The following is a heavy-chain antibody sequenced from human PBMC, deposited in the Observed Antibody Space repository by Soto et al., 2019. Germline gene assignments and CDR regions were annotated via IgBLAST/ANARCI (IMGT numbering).Heavy chain of an antibody. J-gene: IGHJ3*02. V-gene: IGHV4-31*03. CDR2: IYYNGST. CDR1: GGSISSGGYY. D-gene: IGHD3-22*01. CDR3: ARAYYYDSSGYFGIPPPNFDI. Sequence: SETLSLTCTVSGGSISSGGYYWSWIRQHPGKGLEWIGYIYYNGSTYYNPSLKSRVTISVDTSKNQFSLKLSSVTAADTAVYYCARAYYYDSSGYFGIPPPNFDIWGQGTMVTVSS.